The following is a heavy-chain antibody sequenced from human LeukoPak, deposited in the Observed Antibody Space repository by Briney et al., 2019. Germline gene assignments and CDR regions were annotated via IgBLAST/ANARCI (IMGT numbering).Heavy chain of an antibody. CDR3: ASPFPQPTTVTTAPGY. V-gene: IGHV3-64*01. J-gene: IGHJ4*02. D-gene: IGHD4-17*01. CDR2: ISSNGGST. CDR1: GFTFSSYG. Sequence: GGSLRLSCAASGFTFSSYGMHWVRQAPGKGLEYVSAISSNGGSTYYANSVKGRFTISRDNSKNTLYLQMNSLRTEDTAVYYCASPFPQPTTVTTAPGYWGQGTLVTVSS.